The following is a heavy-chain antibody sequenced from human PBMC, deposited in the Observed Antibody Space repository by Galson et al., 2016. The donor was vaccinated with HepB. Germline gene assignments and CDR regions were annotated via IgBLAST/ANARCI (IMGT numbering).Heavy chain of an antibody. V-gene: IGHV3-43*02. J-gene: IGHJ5*02. CDR1: GFIFDDFA. CDR3: ARDRSGLYNWFDP. CDR2: ISGDAESA. Sequence: SLRLSCAASGFIFDDFAMHWVSQGPGKGLEWVSLISGDAESAYYADTVRGRFTISRDNSQNSLYLQMDSLTTEDTGVYFCARDRSGLYNWFDPWGQGTLVTVSS. D-gene: IGHD1-26*01.